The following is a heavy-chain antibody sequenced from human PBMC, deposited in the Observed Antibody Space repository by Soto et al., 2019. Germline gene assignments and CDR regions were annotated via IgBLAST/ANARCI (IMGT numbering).Heavy chain of an antibody. Sequence: ASVKVSCKASGYTFTGYYMHWVRQAPGQGLERMGSINPNSGGTNYAQKLQGRVTMTRDTSISTAYMELIRLRSDDTAVYYCARERGRSCSGGSCTREGLYYYYYYCMDVWGQGTTVTVSS. CDR2: INPNSGGT. D-gene: IGHD2-15*01. CDR1: GYTFTGYY. J-gene: IGHJ6*02. V-gene: IGHV1-2*02. CDR3: ARERGRSCSGGSCTREGLYYYYYYCMDV.